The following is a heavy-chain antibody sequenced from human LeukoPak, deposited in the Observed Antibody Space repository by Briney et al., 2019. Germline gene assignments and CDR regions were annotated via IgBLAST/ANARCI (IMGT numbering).Heavy chain of an antibody. V-gene: IGHV1-8*03. D-gene: IGHD5-18*01. CDR2: MNPNSGNT. CDR3: ARVQRGYSYEDDAFDI. J-gene: IGHJ3*02. CDR1: GYTFTGYY. Sequence: ASVKVSCKASGYTFTGYYMHWVRQATGQGLEWMGWMNPNSGNTGYAQKFQGRVTITRNTSISTAYMELSSLRSEDTAVYYCARVQRGYSYEDDAFDIWGQGTMVTVSS.